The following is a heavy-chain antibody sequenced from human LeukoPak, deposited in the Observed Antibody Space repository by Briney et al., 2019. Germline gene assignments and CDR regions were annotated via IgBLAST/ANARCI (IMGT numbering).Heavy chain of an antibody. D-gene: IGHD6-6*01. CDR1: GGSISSYY. CDR3: ARLYSSSSDLYYYYMDV. Sequence: SETLSLTCTVSGGSISSYYWSWIRQPPGKGLEWIGDIYTSGSTNYNPSLKSRVTISVDTSKNQFSLKLSSVTAADTAVYYCARLYSSSSDLYYYYMDVWGKGTTVTVSS. V-gene: IGHV4-4*09. CDR2: IYTSGST. J-gene: IGHJ6*03.